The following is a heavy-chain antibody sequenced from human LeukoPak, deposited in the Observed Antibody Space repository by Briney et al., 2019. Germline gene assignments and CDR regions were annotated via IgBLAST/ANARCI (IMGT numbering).Heavy chain of an antibody. CDR2: ISSSGSTI. Sequence: PGGSLRLSCAASGFTFSSYSMNWVRQAPGKGLEWVSYISSSGSTIYYADSVKGRFTISRDNAKNSLYLQMNSLRAEDTAVYYCAGASVRYADTYPDYWGQGTLVTVSS. D-gene: IGHD4-17*01. V-gene: IGHV3-48*04. CDR1: GFTFSSYS. J-gene: IGHJ4*02. CDR3: AGASVRYADTYPDY.